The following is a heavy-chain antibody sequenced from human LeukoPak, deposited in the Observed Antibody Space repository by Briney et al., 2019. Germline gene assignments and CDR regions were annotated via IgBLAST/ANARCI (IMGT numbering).Heavy chain of an antibody. V-gene: IGHV4-34*01. CDR3: ARFDGRN. CDR1: GGSFSGYY. CDR2: INHSAST. Sequence: SETLSLTCAVSGGSFSGYYWSWIRQPPGKGLEWIGEINHSASTNYNPSLKSRVTISVDTSKNQFSLKLSSVTAADTAVYYCARFDGRNWGQGTLVTVSS. D-gene: IGHD5-24*01. J-gene: IGHJ4*02.